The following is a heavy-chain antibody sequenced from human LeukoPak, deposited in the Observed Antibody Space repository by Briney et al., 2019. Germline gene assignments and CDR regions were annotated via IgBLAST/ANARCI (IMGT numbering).Heavy chain of an antibody. J-gene: IGHJ4*02. Sequence: SETLSLTCTVSGYSISSGYYWGWIRQPPGKGLEWIGSIYHSGSTYYNPSLKSRVTISVDTSKNQFSLKLSSVTAADTAVYYCARETGTGDWGQGTLVTVSS. CDR2: IYHSGST. D-gene: IGHD1-7*01. V-gene: IGHV4-38-2*02. CDR3: ARETGTGD. CDR1: GYSISSGYY.